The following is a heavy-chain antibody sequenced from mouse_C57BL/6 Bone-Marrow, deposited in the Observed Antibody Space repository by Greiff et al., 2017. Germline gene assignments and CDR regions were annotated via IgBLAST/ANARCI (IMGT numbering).Heavy chain of an antibody. V-gene: IGHV1-81*01. Sequence: VQLKESGAELARPGASVKLSCKASGYTFTSYGISWVKQRTGQGLEWIGEIYPRSGNTSYNEKFKGKATLTADKSSSTAYMELRSLTSEDSAVYFCARWELDYWGRGTTLTVSS. D-gene: IGHD4-1*01. J-gene: IGHJ2*01. CDR1: GYTFTSYG. CDR3: ARWELDY. CDR2: IYPRSGNT.